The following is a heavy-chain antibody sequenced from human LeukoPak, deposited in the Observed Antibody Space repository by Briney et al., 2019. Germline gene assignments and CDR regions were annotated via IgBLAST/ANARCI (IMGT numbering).Heavy chain of an antibody. CDR1: GFSFNGYA. Sequence: QPGGSLRLSLEGSGFSFNGYAMSWVRQSPGKGWGWCAVTGGSDDNTHYADSVKGRFSISRNTSENRLFLQMNSLRPDDSALYYCTNDLMNGFSSGWYLAYWGQGTLVTVSS. V-gene: IGHV3-23*01. J-gene: IGHJ4*02. CDR2: TGGSDDNT. D-gene: IGHD6-19*01. CDR3: TNDLMNGFSSGWYLAY.